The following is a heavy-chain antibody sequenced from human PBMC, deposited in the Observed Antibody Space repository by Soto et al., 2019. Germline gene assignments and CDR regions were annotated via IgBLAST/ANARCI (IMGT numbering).Heavy chain of an antibody. V-gene: IGHV3-23*01. J-gene: IGHJ4*02. CDR3: AIGTTIVRATAVDY. CDR1: GFTFSSYA. D-gene: IGHD1-26*01. Sequence: EVQLLESGGGLVQPGGSLRLSCAASGFTFSSYAMSWVRQAPGKGLEWVSAISGSGGSTYYADSVKGRFTISRDNSKNTLYLQMNSLRAEDTAVYYCAIGTTIVRATAVDYWGQGTLVTVSS. CDR2: ISGSGGST.